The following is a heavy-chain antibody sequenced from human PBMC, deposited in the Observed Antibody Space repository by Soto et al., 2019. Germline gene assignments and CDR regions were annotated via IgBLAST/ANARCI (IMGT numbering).Heavy chain of an antibody. D-gene: IGHD2-15*01. CDR1: GDSISSYY. V-gene: IGHV4-59*01. Sequence: SETLSLTCTVSGDSISSYYWTWIRQPPGKGLEYIGYIYYSGRTYYNPSLKSRVTISVDTSKNQFSLKLSSVTAADTAVYYCARGHLGITTTGTWYDFDYWGQGTLVTVSS. CDR2: IYYSGRT. J-gene: IGHJ4*02. CDR3: ARGHLGITTTGTWYDFDY.